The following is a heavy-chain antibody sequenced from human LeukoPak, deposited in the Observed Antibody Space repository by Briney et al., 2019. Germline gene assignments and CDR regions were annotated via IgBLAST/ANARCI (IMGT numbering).Heavy chain of an antibody. V-gene: IGHV3-74*01. CDR3: AMGDLGDYEAPFDY. J-gene: IGHJ4*02. Sequence: PGGSLRLSCAASGFTFSSYWMHWVRQAPGKGLVWVSRINSDRSSTSYADSVKGRFTISRDNAKNTLYLQMNGLRAEDTAVYYCAMGDLGDYEAPFDYWGQGTLVTVSS. CDR1: GFTFSSYW. D-gene: IGHD4-17*01. CDR2: INSDRSST.